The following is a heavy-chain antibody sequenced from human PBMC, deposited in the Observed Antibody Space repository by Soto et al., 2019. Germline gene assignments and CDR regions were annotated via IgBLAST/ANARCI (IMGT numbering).Heavy chain of an antibody. Sequence: PGRSLRLSCRASGFTFSSYAMSWGRQSPGKGLEWFSAISRRGGSTYYADSVKARFTISTDNSKNTLYLQMNSLRAEDTAVYYCAKEGGFKVTIRWFDPWCQGSLLTVSS. CDR2: ISRRGGST. J-gene: IGHJ5*02. D-gene: IGHD4-17*01. CDR1: GFTFSSYA. CDR3: AKEGGFKVTIRWFDP. V-gene: IGHV3-23*01.